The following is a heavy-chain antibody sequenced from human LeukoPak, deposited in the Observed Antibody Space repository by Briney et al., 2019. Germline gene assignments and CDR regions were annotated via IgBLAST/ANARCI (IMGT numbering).Heavy chain of an antibody. Sequence: PSETLSLTCSVSGGSISSGSYYWSWIRQPPGKGLEWIGYSYYSGSTYCNPSLKTRVTISVDTSKNQFSLKLSSVTAADTAVYYCARQSYDFGLDYWGQGTLVTVSS. CDR3: ARQSYDFGLDY. D-gene: IGHD3-3*01. CDR1: GGSISSGSYY. CDR2: SYYSGST. J-gene: IGHJ4*02. V-gene: IGHV4-61*01.